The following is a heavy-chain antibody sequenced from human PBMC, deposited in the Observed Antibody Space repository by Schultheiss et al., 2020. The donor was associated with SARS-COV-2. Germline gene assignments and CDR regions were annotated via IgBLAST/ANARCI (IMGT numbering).Heavy chain of an antibody. CDR1: GGSISSSNW. CDR2: IYHSGPT. Sequence: SETLSLTCAVSGGSISSSNWWSWVRQPPGKGLEWIGEIYHSGPTNYNPSLDGRVTISVDTSKNQFSLKLSSVTAADTAVYYCARVRKVRGPLGTPIRIAVAGPGHNAFDIWGQGTMVTVSS. CDR3: ARVRKVRGPLGTPIRIAVAGPGHNAFDI. J-gene: IGHJ3*02. D-gene: IGHD6-19*01. V-gene: IGHV4-4*02.